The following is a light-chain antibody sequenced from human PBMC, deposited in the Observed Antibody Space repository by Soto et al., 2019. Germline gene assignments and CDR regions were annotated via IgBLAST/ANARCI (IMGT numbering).Light chain of an antibody. CDR2: GAS. CDR3: QQSFSAPVFT. J-gene: IGKJ2*01. Sequence: DIKMTQSPSSLSASVGDRVTITCRSSQSISSYLNWYQQKPGKAPKLLIYGASSLQSGVPSRFSGSGSGTDFPLTISGLQPEDFAAYYCQQSFSAPVFTFGQGTKLEIK. V-gene: IGKV1-39*01. CDR1: QSISSY.